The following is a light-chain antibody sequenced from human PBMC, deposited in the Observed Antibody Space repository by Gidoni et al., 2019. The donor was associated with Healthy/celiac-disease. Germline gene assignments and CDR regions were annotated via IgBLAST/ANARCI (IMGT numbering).Light chain of an antibody. CDR2: GAS. Sequence: EIVVTQSPATLSVCPGERATLSCRASQSVSSNLAWYQQKPGQAPRLLIYGASTRATGIPARVSGSGSGTEFTLTISSLQSEDFAVYYCQQYNNWPQLTFGGGTKVEIK. CDR3: QQYNNWPQLT. CDR1: QSVSSN. J-gene: IGKJ4*01. V-gene: IGKV3-15*01.